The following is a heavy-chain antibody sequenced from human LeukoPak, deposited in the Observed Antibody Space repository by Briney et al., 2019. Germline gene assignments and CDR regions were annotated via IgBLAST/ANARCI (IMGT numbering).Heavy chain of an antibody. J-gene: IGHJ4*02. CDR2: IKQDGSEE. CDR3: TRGFDVSDY. CDR1: GFTFSNYW. D-gene: IGHD3-16*01. V-gene: IGHV3-7*01. Sequence: GGSLRLSCAASGFTFSNYWMSWVRQAPGKGLEWVANIKQDGSEEYYVDSVKGRFTISRDNAKNSVYLQMNSLRAEDTAVYYCTRGFDVSDYWGQGTVVTVSS.